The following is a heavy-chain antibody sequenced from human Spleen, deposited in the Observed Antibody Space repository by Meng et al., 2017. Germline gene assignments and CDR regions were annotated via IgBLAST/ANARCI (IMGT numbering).Heavy chain of an antibody. CDR3: AMGSGSYYNVGL. CDR1: GGTFSSYA. Sequence: SVKVSCKASGGTFSSYAISWVRQAPGQGLEWMGGIIPIFGTANYAQKFQGRVTITADESTTTGYMEVSSLRSEDTAVYYCAMGSGSYYNVGLWGQGTLVTVSS. CDR2: IIPIFGTA. V-gene: IGHV1-69*13. D-gene: IGHD3-10*01. J-gene: IGHJ4*02.